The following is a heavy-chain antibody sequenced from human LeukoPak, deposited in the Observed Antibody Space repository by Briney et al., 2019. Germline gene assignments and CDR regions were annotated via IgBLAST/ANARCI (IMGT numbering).Heavy chain of an antibody. CDR1: GFTFDDYT. D-gene: IGHD2-2*01. CDR3: AKAQYCSSTSCFMAFDY. J-gene: IGHJ4*02. CDR2: IYGNGVTT. Sequence: GGSLRLSCAASGFTFDDYTMHWVRQAAGKGLEWDSLIYGNGVTTYYADSVKGRFTISRDNFKSSLHLQMNGLRTEDTALYYCAKAQYCSSTSCFMAFDYWGQGTPVTVSS. V-gene: IGHV3-43*01.